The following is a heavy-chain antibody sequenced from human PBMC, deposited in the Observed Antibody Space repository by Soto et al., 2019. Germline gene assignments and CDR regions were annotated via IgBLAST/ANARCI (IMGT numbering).Heavy chain of an antibody. Sequence: SETLSLTCTVSGGSISSGDYYWSWIRQPPGKGLEWIGYIYYSGSTYYNPSLKSRVTISVDTSKNQFSLKLSSVTAADTAVYYCAKEPVSITIFGVNGMDVWGQGTTVTVSS. D-gene: IGHD3-3*01. J-gene: IGHJ6*02. CDR3: AKEPVSITIFGVNGMDV. CDR2: IYYSGST. CDR1: GGSISSGDYY. V-gene: IGHV4-30-4*01.